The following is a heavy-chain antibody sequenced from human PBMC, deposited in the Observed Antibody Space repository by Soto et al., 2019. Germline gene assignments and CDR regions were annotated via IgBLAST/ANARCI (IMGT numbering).Heavy chain of an antibody. CDR1: GYTFTSYG. D-gene: IGHD3-22*01. V-gene: IGHV1-18*01. J-gene: IGHJ4*02. Sequence: ASVKVSCKASGYTFTSYGISWVRQAPGQGLEWMGWISAYNGNTNYAQKLQGRVTMTTDTSTSTAYMELRSLRSDDTAVYYCARHRNQYDSSGYYDYWGQGTLVTVSS. CDR2: ISAYNGNT. CDR3: ARHRNQYDSSGYYDY.